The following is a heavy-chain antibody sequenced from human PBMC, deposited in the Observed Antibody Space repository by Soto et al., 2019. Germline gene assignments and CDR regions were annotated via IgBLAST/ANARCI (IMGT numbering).Heavy chain of an antibody. V-gene: IGHV1-24*01. D-gene: IGHD2-21*01. Sequence: ASVKVSCKVSGYTLTELSMHWVRQAPGKGLEWMGGFDPEDGETIYAQKFQGRVTMTEDTSTDTAYIELSSLRSEDTAVYYCATESVAYCGGDCPPLFDYWGQGTLVTVSS. J-gene: IGHJ4*02. CDR3: ATESVAYCGGDCPPLFDY. CDR1: GYTLTELS. CDR2: FDPEDGET.